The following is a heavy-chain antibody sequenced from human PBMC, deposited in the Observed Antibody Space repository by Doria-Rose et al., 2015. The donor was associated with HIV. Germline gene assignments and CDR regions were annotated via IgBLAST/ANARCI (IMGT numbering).Heavy chain of an antibody. CDR2: IYYSGSA. CDR3: ARGGGYDPGLY. J-gene: IGHJ4*02. Sequence: ESGPGLVKPSQTLSLNCTVSGDSISGSGFYWNWIRHLPGKGLEWIGYIYYSGSAYYNPSLKSRLTISVDTSKNQFSLALRSVTAADTAVYYCARGGGYDPGLYWGQGNLVTVSS. D-gene: IGHD5-12*01. V-gene: IGHV4-31*03. CDR1: GDSISGSGFY.